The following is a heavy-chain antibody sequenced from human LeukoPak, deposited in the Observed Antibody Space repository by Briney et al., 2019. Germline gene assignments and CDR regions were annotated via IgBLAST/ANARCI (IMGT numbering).Heavy chain of an antibody. CDR1: GFTFSSYG. CDR3: AKERPVEFSYYFDY. V-gene: IGHV3-30*18. CDR2: ISYDGSNK. D-gene: IGHD3-10*01. Sequence: GGSLRLSCAASGFTFSSYGMHWVRQAPGKGLEWVAVISYDGSNKYYADSVKGRFTISRDNSKNTLYLQMNSLRAEDTAVYYCAKERPVEFSYYFDYWGQGTLVTVSS. J-gene: IGHJ4*02.